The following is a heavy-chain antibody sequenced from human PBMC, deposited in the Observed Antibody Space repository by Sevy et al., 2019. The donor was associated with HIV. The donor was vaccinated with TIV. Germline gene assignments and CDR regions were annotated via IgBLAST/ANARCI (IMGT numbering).Heavy chain of an antibody. CDR3: VRGGVGGYSYSLDS. Sequence: GGSLRLSCAASGFTFSTYWMSWVRQAPGKGLEWVATMKQDGSEKDYVDSVKGRFTISRDNAKNSLYLQMNSLRGEDTVFYYGVRGGVGGYSYSLDSWGQGTLVTVSS. CDR1: GFTFSTYW. V-gene: IGHV3-7*01. CDR2: MKQDGSEK. J-gene: IGHJ4*02. D-gene: IGHD5-18*01.